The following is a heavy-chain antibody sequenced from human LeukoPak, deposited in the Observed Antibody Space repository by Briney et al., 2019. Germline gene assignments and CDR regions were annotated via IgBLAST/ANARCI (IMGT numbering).Heavy chain of an antibody. V-gene: IGHV4-59*01. Sequence: SETLSLTCTVSGGSISSYYWNWIRQPPGKGLEWIGYIYYSGSTNYNPSLKSRVTISVDTSKNQFSLKLSSVTAADTAVYYCARVRIYYDSTSSYYYGVDVWGQGTTVTVSS. J-gene: IGHJ6*02. D-gene: IGHD2-2*01. CDR1: GGSISSYY. CDR3: ARVRIYYDSTSSYYYGVDV. CDR2: IYYSGST.